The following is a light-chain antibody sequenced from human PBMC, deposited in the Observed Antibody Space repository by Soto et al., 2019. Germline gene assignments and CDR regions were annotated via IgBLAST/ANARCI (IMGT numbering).Light chain of an antibody. CDR1: QSISSW. J-gene: IGKJ5*01. Sequence: DSQMTQSPSTLSASVGERVTITCRASQSISSWLAWYQQPPGKAPKLLIYSASTLQGGVPSSFSGSGSGTDFPLTITRLPPEDSATYYCQQCYNDPTFGQGTRLEIK. CDR3: QQCYNDPT. V-gene: IGKV1-5*01. CDR2: SAS.